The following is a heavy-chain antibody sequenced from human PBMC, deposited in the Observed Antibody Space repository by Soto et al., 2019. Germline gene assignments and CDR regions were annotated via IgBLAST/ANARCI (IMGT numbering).Heavy chain of an antibody. D-gene: IGHD6-19*01. CDR2: IYHSGST. Sequence: SETLSLTCAVSGGSISSSNWWSWVRQPPGKGLEWIGEIYHSGSTNYNPSLKSRVTISVDKSKNQFSLKLSSVTAADTAVYYCARDLGIAVVGTGGWFDPWGQGTLVTVSS. CDR1: GGSISSSNW. CDR3: ARDLGIAVVGTGGWFDP. J-gene: IGHJ5*02. V-gene: IGHV4-4*02.